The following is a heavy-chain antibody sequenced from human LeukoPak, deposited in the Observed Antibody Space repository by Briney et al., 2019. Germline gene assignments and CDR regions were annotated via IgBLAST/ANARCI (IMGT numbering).Heavy chain of an antibody. CDR1: GYTLTELS. D-gene: IGHD3-10*01. J-gene: IGHJ6*02. Sequence: ASVTVSCKVCGYTLTELSMHWVRQAPGQGLEWMGGFDPEDGETIYAQKFQGRVTMTEDTSTDTAYMGLSSLRSEDTAVYYCATPYGSGKPRYYYYYGMDVWGQGTTVTVSS. CDR3: ATPYGSGKPRYYYYYGMDV. V-gene: IGHV1-24*01. CDR2: FDPEDGET.